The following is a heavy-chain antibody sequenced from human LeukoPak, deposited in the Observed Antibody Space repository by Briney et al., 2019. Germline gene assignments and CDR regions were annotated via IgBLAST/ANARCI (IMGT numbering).Heavy chain of an antibody. D-gene: IGHD3-10*01. Sequence: QPGGSLRLSCAASGFTFDDYAMHWVRQAPGKGLEWVSGISWNSGSIGYADSVKGRFTISRDNAKNSLYLQMNSLRAEDTAVYYCAREVAGGAYYFDYWGQGTLVTVSS. CDR2: ISWNSGSI. CDR3: AREVAGGAYYFDY. CDR1: GFTFDDYA. J-gene: IGHJ4*02. V-gene: IGHV3-9*01.